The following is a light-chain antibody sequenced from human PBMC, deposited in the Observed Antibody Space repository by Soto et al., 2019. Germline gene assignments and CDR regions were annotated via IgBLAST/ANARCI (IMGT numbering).Light chain of an antibody. CDR1: SSNIGNNY. J-gene: IGLJ2*01. CDR3: AAWDDSLSGPV. V-gene: IGLV1-47*01. Sequence: QSVLTQPPSGSGTPGQRVTISCSGSSSNIGNNYVYWYQQVPGTAPKLLISRNDERPSGVPDRFSGSKSGTSGSLAISGLRSEDEADYYCAAWDDSLSGPVFGGGIKLTVL. CDR2: RND.